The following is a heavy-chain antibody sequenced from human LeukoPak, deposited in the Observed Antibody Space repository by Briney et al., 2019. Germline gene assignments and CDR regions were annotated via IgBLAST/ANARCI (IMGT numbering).Heavy chain of an antibody. CDR3: ARDEGYGGKFDY. D-gene: IGHD4-23*01. CDR2: IIPIFGTA. Sequence: SVKVSCKASGGTFSSYAISWVRQAPGQGLEWMGGIIPIFGTANYAQKFQGRVTITADESTSTAYMELSSLRSEDTAVYYCARDEGYGGKFDYWGQGTLVTVSS. V-gene: IGHV1-69*13. CDR1: GGTFSSYA. J-gene: IGHJ4*02.